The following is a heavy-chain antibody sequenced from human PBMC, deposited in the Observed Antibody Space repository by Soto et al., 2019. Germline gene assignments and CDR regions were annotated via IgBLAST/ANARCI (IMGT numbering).Heavy chain of an antibody. Sequence: SETLSLTCAVSGGSISSSNWWSWVRQPPGKGLEWIGEIYHSGSTNYNPSLKSRVTISVDKSKNQFSLKLSSVTAADTAVYYCAREGGDYDFWSGPRGMDVWGQGTTVTVSS. J-gene: IGHJ6*02. CDR3: AREGGDYDFWSGPRGMDV. D-gene: IGHD3-3*01. CDR1: GGSISSSNW. CDR2: IYHSGST. V-gene: IGHV4-4*02.